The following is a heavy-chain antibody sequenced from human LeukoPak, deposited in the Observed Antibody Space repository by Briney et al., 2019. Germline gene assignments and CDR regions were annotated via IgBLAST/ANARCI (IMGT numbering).Heavy chain of an antibody. CDR1: GFTVSSNY. CDR3: ARVGVVVYAFDI. CDR2: IYSGGGT. D-gene: IGHD2-15*01. Sequence: GGSLRLSCAASGFTVSSNYMSWVRQAPGKGLEWVSVIYSGGGTYYADSVKGRFTISRANAKNTLYLHMNSLRAEDTAVYYCARVGVVVYAFDIWGQGTMVTVSS. J-gene: IGHJ3*02. V-gene: IGHV3-53*01.